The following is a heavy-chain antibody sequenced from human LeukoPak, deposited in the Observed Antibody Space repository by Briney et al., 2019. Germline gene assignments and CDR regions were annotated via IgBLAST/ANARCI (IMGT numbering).Heavy chain of an antibody. CDR1: GGAITGSSYY. V-gene: IGHV4-39*01. CDR2: LYYSGSI. D-gene: IGHD3-22*01. Sequence: PSETLSLTCTVSGGAITGSSYYWGWIRQSPGKGLEWIGSLYYSGSIYYNPSLKSRVSMSADTSKNQFSLKLSSLTAADRAVYYCARQYYDSTGYYYFDYWDQGTLVTVSS. CDR3: ARQYYDSTGYYYFDY. J-gene: IGHJ4*02.